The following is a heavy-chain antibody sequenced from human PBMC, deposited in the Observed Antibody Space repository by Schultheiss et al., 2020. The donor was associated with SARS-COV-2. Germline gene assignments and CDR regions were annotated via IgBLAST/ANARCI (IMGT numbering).Heavy chain of an antibody. CDR2: IGTAGDT. CDR1: GFTFSSYD. Sequence: GGSLRLSCAASGFTFSSYDMHWVRQATGKGLEWVSAIGTAGDTYYQGSVKGRFTISRDNAKSTLYLQMKSLRAEDTAVYYCARSLMGASWFDPWGQGTLGTVSS. D-gene: IGHD2-8*01. V-gene: IGHV3-13*04. J-gene: IGHJ5*02. CDR3: ARSLMGASWFDP.